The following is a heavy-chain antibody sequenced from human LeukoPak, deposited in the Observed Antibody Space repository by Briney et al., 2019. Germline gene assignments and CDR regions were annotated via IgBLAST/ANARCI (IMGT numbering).Heavy chain of an antibody. Sequence: KPSETLSLTCTVSGGSISSYYWSWIRQPPAKGLDWIGYIYYSGSTNYNPSLKSRVTISVDTSKNQFSLKLSSVTAADTAVYYCARVGYSSSSEYYYYYMDVWGKGTTVTVSS. CDR1: GGSISSYY. CDR3: ARVGYSSSSEYYYYYMDV. D-gene: IGHD6-6*01. CDR2: IYYSGST. V-gene: IGHV4-59*01. J-gene: IGHJ6*03.